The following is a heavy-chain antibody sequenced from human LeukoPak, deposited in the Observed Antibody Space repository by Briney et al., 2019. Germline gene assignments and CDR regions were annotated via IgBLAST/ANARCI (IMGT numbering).Heavy chain of an antibody. V-gene: IGHV1-2*06. CDR1: GYTFTGYY. J-gene: IGHJ4*02. D-gene: IGHD3-22*01. CDR2: INPNSGGT. CDR3: ARDRGYYDSTDY. Sequence: ASVKVSCKASGYTFTGYYMHWVRQAPGQGLEWMGRINPNSGGTNYAQKFQGRVTMTRDTSISAAYMELSRLRSDDTAVYYCARDRGYYDSTDYWGQGTLVTVCS.